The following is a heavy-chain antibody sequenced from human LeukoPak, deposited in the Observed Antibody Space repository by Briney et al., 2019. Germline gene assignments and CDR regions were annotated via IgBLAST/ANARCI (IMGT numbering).Heavy chain of an antibody. Sequence: GGSLRLSCAASGFTISNYWMSWVRQAPGKGLEWVGKIKPDGSEKYYVDSVKGRFTISRDNAKNSLSLQMNSLRAADTAVYYCARYSCTTSTCYLFDYWGQGTLVTVSS. CDR2: IKPDGSEK. V-gene: IGHV3-7*01. J-gene: IGHJ4*02. CDR3: ARYSCTTSTCYLFDY. D-gene: IGHD2/OR15-2a*01. CDR1: GFTISNYW.